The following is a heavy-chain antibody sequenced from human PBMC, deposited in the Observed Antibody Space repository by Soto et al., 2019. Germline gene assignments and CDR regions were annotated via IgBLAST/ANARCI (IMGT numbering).Heavy chain of an antibody. J-gene: IGHJ6*02. CDR1: GFTFSTYG. CDR2: IWYDGSNK. Sequence: QVQLVESGGGVVQPGRSLRLSCAASGFTFSTYGMHWVRQAPGKGLEWVAVIWYDGSNKYYADSVKGRFTVSRDDSKNALYLQMRSLRAEETAVYHCARDTAAGRISFLEYHYGMDVWGQGTTGTVSS. D-gene: IGHD6-13*01. CDR3: ARDTAAGRISFLEYHYGMDV. V-gene: IGHV3-33*01.